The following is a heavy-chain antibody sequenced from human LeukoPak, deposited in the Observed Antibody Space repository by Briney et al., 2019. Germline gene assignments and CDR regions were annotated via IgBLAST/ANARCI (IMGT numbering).Heavy chain of an antibody. V-gene: IGHV4-34*01. J-gene: IGHJ4*02. CDR3: ASEGGGGAFDY. Sequence: SETLSLTCAVYGGSFSGYYWSWIRQPPGKGLEWIGEINHSGSTNYNPSLKSRVTISVDRSKNQFSLKLSSVTAADTAVYYCASEGGGGAFDYWGQGTLVTVSS. CDR1: GGSFSGYY. CDR2: INHSGST. D-gene: IGHD3-10*01.